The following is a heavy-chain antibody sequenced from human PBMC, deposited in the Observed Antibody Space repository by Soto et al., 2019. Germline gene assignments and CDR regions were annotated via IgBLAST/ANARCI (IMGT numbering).Heavy chain of an antibody. D-gene: IGHD3-3*01. V-gene: IGHV3-30-3*01. J-gene: IGHJ6*02. Sequence: QVQLVESGGGVVQPGRSLRLSCAASGFTFSSYAMHWVRQAPGKGLEWVAVISYDGSNKYYADSVKGRFTISRDNSKNTLYLQMNRLRAEDTAVYYCARDTNYDFWSGYYIFFYGIDVWGQGTTVTVSS. CDR1: GFTFSSYA. CDR3: ARDTNYDFWSGYYIFFYGIDV. CDR2: ISYDGSNK.